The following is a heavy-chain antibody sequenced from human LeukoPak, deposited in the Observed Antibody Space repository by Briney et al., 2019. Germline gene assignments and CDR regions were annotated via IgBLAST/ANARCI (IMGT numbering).Heavy chain of an antibody. CDR1: GYTFTSYY. Sequence: ASVKVSCKASGYTFTSYYMHWVRQAPGQGLEWMGIINPSGGSTSYAQKFQGRVTMTRDTSTSTVYMELSSLRSEDTAVYYCARSGETRDCSSTSCYAHMFLDYWGQGTLVTVSS. CDR2: INPSGGST. D-gene: IGHD2-2*01. V-gene: IGHV1-46*01. CDR3: ARSGETRDCSSTSCYAHMFLDY. J-gene: IGHJ4*02.